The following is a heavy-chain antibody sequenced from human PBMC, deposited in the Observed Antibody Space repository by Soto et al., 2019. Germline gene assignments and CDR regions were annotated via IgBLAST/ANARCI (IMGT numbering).Heavy chain of an antibody. D-gene: IGHD3-3*01. CDR3: AKDSYFGGPRY. V-gene: IGHV3-23*01. J-gene: IGHJ4*02. CDR2: ISGSGGST. Sequence: GGSLRLSCAASEFTFSSYTMSWVRQAPGKGLEWVSAISGSGGSTYYADSVKGRFTISRDNSKNTLYLQMNSLRAEDTAVYYCAKDSYFGGPRYWGQGTLVTVSS. CDR1: EFTFSSYT.